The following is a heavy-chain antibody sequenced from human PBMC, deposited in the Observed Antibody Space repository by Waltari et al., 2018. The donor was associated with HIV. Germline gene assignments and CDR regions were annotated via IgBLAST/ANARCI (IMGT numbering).Heavy chain of an antibody. Sequence: EVQLVQSGAEVKKPGESLKISCKASGYSFSSYWIGWVRQMAGKGLEWMGITFPGDSDTSYRPSFQCQVTISADKATSTAYLHWSSLKASDTAMYYCARLVEAMEPFDYWGQGTLVAVSS. J-gene: IGHJ4*02. V-gene: IGHV5-51*01. CDR3: ARLVEAMEPFDY. D-gene: IGHD5-18*01. CDR1: GYSFSSYW. CDR2: TFPGDSDT.